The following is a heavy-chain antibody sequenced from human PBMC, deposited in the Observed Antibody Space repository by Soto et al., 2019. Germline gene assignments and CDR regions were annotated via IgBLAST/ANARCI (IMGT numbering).Heavy chain of an antibody. CDR2: IYTSGST. CDR3: ARAGGYEVQGNNWFDP. J-gene: IGHJ5*02. CDR1: GGSISGYY. D-gene: IGHD5-12*01. V-gene: IGHV4-4*07. Sequence: SETLSLTCTVSGGSISGYYWSWIRQPAGKGLEWIGRIYTSGSTNYNPSLKSRVTLSVDTSKNQFSLKLTSVTAADTAVHYCARAGGYEVQGNNWFDPWGQGTLVTVSS.